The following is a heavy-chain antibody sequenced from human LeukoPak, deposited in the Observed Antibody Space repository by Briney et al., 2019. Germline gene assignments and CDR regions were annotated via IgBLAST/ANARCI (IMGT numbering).Heavy chain of an antibody. J-gene: IGHJ4*02. CDR2: IYPGDSDT. Sequence: GESLKISCKGSGYSFTSYWIGWVRQMPGKGLEWMGIIYPGDSDTRYSPSFQGQVTISADKSTSTAYLQWSSLKASDTAMYYCATSWASGYSRYDYWGKGTLVTVSS. CDR1: GYSFTSYW. V-gene: IGHV5-51*01. CDR3: ATSWASGYSRYDY. D-gene: IGHD5-18*01.